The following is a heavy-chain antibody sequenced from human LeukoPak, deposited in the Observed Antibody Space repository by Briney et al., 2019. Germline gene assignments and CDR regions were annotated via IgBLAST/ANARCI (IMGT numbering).Heavy chain of an antibody. CDR3: ARPNYRGGSGSCGGTNWFDP. Sequence: ASVKASCKASGYTFTSYGISWVRQAPGQGLEWMGWISGYNGNTNYAQKVQGRVTMTTDTSTSTAYMELRSLRSDDTAVYYCARPNYRGGSGSCGGTNWFDPWGQGTLVTVSS. CDR2: ISGYNGNT. J-gene: IGHJ5*02. CDR1: GYTFTSYG. D-gene: IGHD3-10*01. V-gene: IGHV1-18*01.